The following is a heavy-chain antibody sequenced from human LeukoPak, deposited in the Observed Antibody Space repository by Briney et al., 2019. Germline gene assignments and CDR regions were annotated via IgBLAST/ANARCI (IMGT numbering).Heavy chain of an antibody. Sequence: ASVKVSCKASGYTFTGYYMHWVRQAPGQGLEWMGWINPNSGGTNYAQKFQGRVTMTRDTSISTAYMELSRLRSDDTAVYYCARDHYCSSTSCLYSKEYNWFDPWGQGTLVTVSS. CDR3: ARDHYCSSTSCLYSKEYNWFDP. J-gene: IGHJ5*02. D-gene: IGHD2-2*01. CDR2: INPNSGGT. V-gene: IGHV1-2*02. CDR1: GYTFTGYY.